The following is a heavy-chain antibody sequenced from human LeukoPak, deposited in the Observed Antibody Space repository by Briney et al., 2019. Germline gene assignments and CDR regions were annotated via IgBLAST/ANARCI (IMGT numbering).Heavy chain of an antibody. V-gene: IGHV1-8*01. Sequence: ASVKVSCKTSGYTFTTFDINWVRQATGQGLEWMGWLNPNSDNTASAQSFQGRLTLTRNTSISTAYMELSSLRSEDTAIYYCGRAGSHDRQTIDFWGQGTLVSVSS. J-gene: IGHJ4*02. CDR1: GYTFTTFD. CDR2: LNPNSDNT. D-gene: IGHD1-26*01. CDR3: GRAGSHDRQTIDF.